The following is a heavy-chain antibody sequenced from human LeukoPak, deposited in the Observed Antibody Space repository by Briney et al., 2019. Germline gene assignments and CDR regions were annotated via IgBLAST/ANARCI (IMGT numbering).Heavy chain of an antibody. J-gene: IGHJ6*03. CDR3: ARVAVTGNYYYYYMDV. D-gene: IGHD7-27*01. CDR1: GGTFSSYA. V-gene: IGHV1-69*05. CDR2: IIPIFGTA. Sequence: SVTVSCKASGGTFSSYAISWVRQAPGQGLEWMGGIIPIFGTANYAQKFQGRVTITTDESTSTAYMELSSLRSEDTAVYYCARVAVTGNYYYYYMDVWGKGTTVTVSS.